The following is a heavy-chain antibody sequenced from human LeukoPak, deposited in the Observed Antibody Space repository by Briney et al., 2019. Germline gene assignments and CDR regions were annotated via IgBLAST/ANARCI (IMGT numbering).Heavy chain of an antibody. J-gene: IGHJ5*02. V-gene: IGHV5-51*01. CDR2: IYPGDPDT. Sequence: GESLKISCKGSGYGFTSYWIGWVRQMPGRGLEWMGIIYPGDPDTRYSPSFQGQVTISADKSISTAYLQWSSLKASDTAMYYCARHSRDREVYNWFDPWGQGTLVTVSS. CDR3: ARHSRDREVYNWFDP. CDR1: GYGFTSYW. D-gene: IGHD2-8*01.